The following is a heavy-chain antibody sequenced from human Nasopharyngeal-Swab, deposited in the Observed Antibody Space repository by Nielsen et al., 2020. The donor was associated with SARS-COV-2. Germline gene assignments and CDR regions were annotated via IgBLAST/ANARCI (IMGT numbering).Heavy chain of an antibody. D-gene: IGHD3-3*01. CDR3: ARDFTSTGYDFWSGYYYYYYMDV. V-gene: IGHV1-46*01. J-gene: IGHJ6*03. CDR1: GYTFTSYY. Sequence: ASAKVSCNASGYTFTSYYMHWVRQAPGQGLEWMGIINPSGGSTSYAQKFQGRVTMTRDTSPSAVYMELSSLRSEDTTVYYCARDFTSTGYDFWSGYYYYYYMDVWGKGTAVTVSS. CDR2: INPSGGST.